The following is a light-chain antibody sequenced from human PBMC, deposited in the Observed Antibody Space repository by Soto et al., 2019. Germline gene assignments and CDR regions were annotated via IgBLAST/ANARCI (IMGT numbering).Light chain of an antibody. Sequence: EIVMTQSPATLSVSPGERATLSCRASQSVSSNLAWYQQKPGQAPRPLIYGASTRATAIPTRFSGSGSGTEFTLTISSLQSEDFAVYYCQQYYNWPPYTFGQGTKLEIK. J-gene: IGKJ2*01. CDR1: QSVSSN. CDR2: GAS. CDR3: QQYYNWPPYT. V-gene: IGKV3-15*01.